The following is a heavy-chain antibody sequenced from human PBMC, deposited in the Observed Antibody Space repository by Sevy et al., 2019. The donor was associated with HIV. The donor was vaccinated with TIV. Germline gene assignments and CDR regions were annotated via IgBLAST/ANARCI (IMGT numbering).Heavy chain of an antibody. Sequence: GESLKISCAASGFTFSSYAMHWVRQAPGKGREWVAVISYDGSNKYYADSVKGRFTISRDNSKNTLYLQMNSLRAEDTAVYYCARVNGGCSSTSCFAWGGVTNAFDIWGQGTMVTVSS. D-gene: IGHD2-2*01. V-gene: IGHV3-30-3*01. J-gene: IGHJ3*02. CDR2: ISYDGSNK. CDR3: ARVNGGCSSTSCFAWGGVTNAFDI. CDR1: GFTFSSYA.